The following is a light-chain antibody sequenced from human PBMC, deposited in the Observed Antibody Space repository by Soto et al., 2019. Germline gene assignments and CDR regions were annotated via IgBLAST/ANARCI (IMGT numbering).Light chain of an antibody. Sequence: QSALTQPASVSGSPGQSITISCTGTSSDVGGYNYVSWYQHHPGKAPKLMIYDVGNRPSGVSNRFSGSKSGNTASLTISGLQPEEEADYYCSSYTTSNTRQIVFGTGTKVTVL. CDR1: SSDVGGYNY. V-gene: IGLV2-14*03. J-gene: IGLJ1*01. CDR3: SSYTTSNTRQIV. CDR2: DVG.